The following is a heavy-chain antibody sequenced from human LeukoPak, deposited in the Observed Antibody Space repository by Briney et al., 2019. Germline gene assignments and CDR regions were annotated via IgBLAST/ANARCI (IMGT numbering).Heavy chain of an antibody. V-gene: IGHV4-4*07. CDR3: ARGGRDFWRTHYFDY. CDR1: GGSISSYY. CDR2: IYTSGST. D-gene: IGHD3-3*01. Sequence: SETLSLTCTVSGGSISSYYWSWIRQPAGKGLEWIGRIYTSGSTNYNPSLKSRVTMSVDTSKNQFSLKLSSVTAADTAVYYCARGGRDFWRTHYFDYWGQGTLVTVSS. J-gene: IGHJ4*02.